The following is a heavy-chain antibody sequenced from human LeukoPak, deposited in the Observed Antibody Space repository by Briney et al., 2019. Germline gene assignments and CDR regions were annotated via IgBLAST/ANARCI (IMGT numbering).Heavy chain of an antibody. CDR1: GGSISSYY. J-gene: IGHJ4*02. CDR2: IYYSGST. CDR3: ARQSGKDYGDHALGY. V-gene: IGHV4-59*01. D-gene: IGHD4-17*01. Sequence: PSETLSLTCTVSGGSISSYYWSWIRQPPGKGLEGIGYIYYSGSTNYNPSLKSRVTISVDTSKNQFSLKLSSVSAADTAVYYCARQSGKDYGDHALGYWGQGALVTVSS.